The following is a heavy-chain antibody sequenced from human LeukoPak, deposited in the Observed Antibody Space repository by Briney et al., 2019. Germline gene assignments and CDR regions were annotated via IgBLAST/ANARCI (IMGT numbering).Heavy chain of an antibody. D-gene: IGHD2-2*02. Sequence: GWSMRLSCAASGFTFRSYAMRWVRQAPVKGLESVSASSGGGSNTYYADSVKGRFTISRDNSENTLYMQMNSLSAEDTDLYYCAKYGGYTGSGYFDYWGQGTLVTVSS. CDR3: AKYGGYTGSGYFDY. V-gene: IGHV3-23*01. CDR1: GFTFRSYA. CDR2: SSGGGSNT. J-gene: IGHJ4*02.